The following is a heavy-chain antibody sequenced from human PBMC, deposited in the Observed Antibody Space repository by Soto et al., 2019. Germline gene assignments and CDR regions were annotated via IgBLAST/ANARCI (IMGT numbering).Heavy chain of an antibody. CDR3: ARFSPPRKSYDSNPGWFDP. D-gene: IGHD3-22*01. CDR1: GGSLNSYY. J-gene: IGHJ5*02. CDR2: VSSTGST. V-gene: IGHV4-59*01. Sequence: PSETLSLTCTVSGGSLNSYYWTWIRQSPGKGLEWIGYVSSTGSTNYNPSLKSRVILSLDTSTSEVSLGLTSVTAADAAVYFCARFSPPRKSYDSNPGWFDPWGQGIMVTVS.